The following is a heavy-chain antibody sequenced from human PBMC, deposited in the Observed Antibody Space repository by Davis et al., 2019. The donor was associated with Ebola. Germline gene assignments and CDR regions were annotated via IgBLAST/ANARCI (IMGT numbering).Heavy chain of an antibody. J-gene: IGHJ6*04. Sequence: PGGSLRLSCAASGFTFSSYWMSWVRQAPGKGLEWVANIKQDGSEKYYVDSVKGRFTISRDNAKNTLYLQMNSLRAEDTAVYYCANYGDYDEGGYYYYYYGMDVWGKGTTVTVSS. CDR2: IKQDGSEK. CDR1: GFTFSSYW. CDR3: ANYGDYDEGGYYYYYYGMDV. V-gene: IGHV3-7*01. D-gene: IGHD4-17*01.